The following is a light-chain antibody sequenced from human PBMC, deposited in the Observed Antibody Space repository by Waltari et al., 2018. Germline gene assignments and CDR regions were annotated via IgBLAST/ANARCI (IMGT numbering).Light chain of an antibody. J-gene: IGKJ4*01. V-gene: IGKV3-20*01. CDR3: QQYDGEVVT. Sequence: IVLTQSPGTLSLSPGDRATLSCRASQSVTSISLTWYPQKLGQAPRLLIYGTSSRATGIPDRFSGSGSGTDFTLTISRLEPEDFAVYYCQQYDGEVVTFGGGTKVEI. CDR1: QSVTSIS. CDR2: GTS.